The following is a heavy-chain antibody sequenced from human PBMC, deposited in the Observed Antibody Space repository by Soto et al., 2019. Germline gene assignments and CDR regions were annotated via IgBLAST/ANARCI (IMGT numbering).Heavy chain of an antibody. D-gene: IGHD6-19*01. Sequence: SETLSLTCTVSGFSISSYYWSWIRQPPGKGLEWIGYIYYSGSTNYNPSLKSRVTISVDTSKNQFSLKLSSVTAADTAVYYCARVRYSSGCYDYWGQGTLVTVSS. J-gene: IGHJ4*02. CDR2: IYYSGST. CDR1: GFSISSYY. CDR3: ARVRYSSGCYDY. V-gene: IGHV4-59*01.